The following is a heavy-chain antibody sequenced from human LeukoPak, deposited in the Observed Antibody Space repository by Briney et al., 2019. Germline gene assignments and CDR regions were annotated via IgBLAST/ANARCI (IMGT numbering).Heavy chain of an antibody. CDR2: ISGNADST. CDR1: GFTFSSYA. V-gene: IGHV3-23*01. D-gene: IGHD2-2*01. J-gene: IGHJ4*01. Sequence: GGSLRLSCAASGFTFSSYAMSWVRQAPGRGLEWVSAISGNADSTYYADSVKGRFTISRDNSKNTLSLQMNSLRAEDTAVYYWAKNTFYCNRASWYLHYWGQGTLVTGPS. CDR3: AKNTFYCNRASWYLHY.